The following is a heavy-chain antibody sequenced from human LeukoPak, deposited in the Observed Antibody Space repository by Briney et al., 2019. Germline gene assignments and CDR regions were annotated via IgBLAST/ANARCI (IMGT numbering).Heavy chain of an antibody. CDR3: AKDVYSLWFGESSYPDY. CDR1: GFTFSSYG. D-gene: IGHD3-10*01. CDR2: ISYDGSNK. J-gene: IGHJ4*02. Sequence: GRSLRLSCAASGFTFSSYGMHWVRQAPGKGLEWVAVISYDGSNKYYADSVKGRFTISRDNSKNTLYLQMNSLRAEDTAVYYCAKDVYSLWFGESSYPDYWGQGTLVTVSS. V-gene: IGHV3-30*18.